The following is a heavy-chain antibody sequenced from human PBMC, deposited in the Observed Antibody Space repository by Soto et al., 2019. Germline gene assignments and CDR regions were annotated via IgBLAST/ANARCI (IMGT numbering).Heavy chain of an antibody. CDR2: IGGSSDSI. CDR1: GFTFSSYS. J-gene: IGHJ4*02. Sequence: VGSLRLSCAASGFTFSSYSMNWVRQAPGKGLEWVSSIGGSSDSISYADSVKGRFTISRDNAQMSLYLQMSSLRAEDTAVYYCRRELDGDYAIDSWGQGTLVTVSS. V-gene: IGHV3-21*01. D-gene: IGHD4-17*01. CDR3: RRELDGDYAIDS.